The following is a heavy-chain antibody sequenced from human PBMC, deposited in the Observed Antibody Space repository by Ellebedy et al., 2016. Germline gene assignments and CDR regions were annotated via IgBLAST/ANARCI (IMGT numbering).Heavy chain of an antibody. CDR1: GFYW. D-gene: IGHD3-10*01. V-gene: IGHV3-74*01. CDR2: INPEETTT. J-gene: IGHJ4*02. CDR3: VRDLHGYNDQ. Sequence: GGSLRLSCAGSGFYWMHWVRQAPGKGLVWVSRINPEETTTNYADSVRGRFAISRDIAKNTVYLQMNSLRVEDTAVYYCVRDLHGYNDQWGQGTLVTVSS.